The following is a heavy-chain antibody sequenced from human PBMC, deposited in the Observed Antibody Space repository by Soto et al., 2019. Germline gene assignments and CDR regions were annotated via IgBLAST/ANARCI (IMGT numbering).Heavy chain of an antibody. J-gene: IGHJ4*02. D-gene: IGHD4-17*01. CDR2: IYYSGST. V-gene: IGHV4-39*01. Sequence: TSETLSLTCTVSGGSISSSSYYWGWIRQPPGKGLEWIGSIYYSGSTYYNPSLKSRVTISVDTSKNQFSLKLSSVTAADTAVYYCARHPNPMDYGDYGGVEERPDYWGQGTLVNVSS. CDR1: GGSISSSSYY. CDR3: ARHPNPMDYGDYGGVEERPDY.